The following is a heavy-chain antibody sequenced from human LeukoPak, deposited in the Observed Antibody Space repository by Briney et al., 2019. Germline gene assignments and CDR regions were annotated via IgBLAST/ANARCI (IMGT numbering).Heavy chain of an antibody. CDR1: GFTFSGSA. CDR2: IRSKANSYAT. J-gene: IGHJ3*02. D-gene: IGHD2-21*02. Sequence: PGGSLRLSCAASGFTFSGSAMHWVRQASGKGLEWVGRIRSKANSYATAYAASVKGGFTISRDDSKNTEYLQMNSLKTEDTVVYYCTRPALLVANDFDIWGQGTMVTVSS. CDR3: TRPALLVANDFDI. V-gene: IGHV3-73*01.